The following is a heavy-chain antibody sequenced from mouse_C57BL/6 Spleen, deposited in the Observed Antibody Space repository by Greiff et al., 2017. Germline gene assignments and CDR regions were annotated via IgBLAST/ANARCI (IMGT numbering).Heavy chain of an antibody. J-gene: IGHJ1*03. CDR2: IYPGDGDT. Sequence: VQLQQSGAELVKPGASVKISCKASGYAFSSYWMNWVKQRPGKGLAWIGQIYPGDGDTNYNGKFKGKATLTADKSSSTAYMQLSSLTSEDSAVYFCARETTVVARYFDVWGTGTTVTVSS. D-gene: IGHD1-1*01. CDR1: GYAFSSYW. CDR3: ARETTVVARYFDV. V-gene: IGHV1-80*01.